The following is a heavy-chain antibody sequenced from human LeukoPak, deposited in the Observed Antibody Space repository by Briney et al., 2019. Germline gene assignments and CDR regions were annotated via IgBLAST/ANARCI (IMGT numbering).Heavy chain of an antibody. V-gene: IGHV4-30-2*01. CDR3: ARWGAAVLTGHYHFDY. D-gene: IGHD3-9*01. CDR2: IYHSGST. CDR1: GGSISSGGYC. J-gene: IGHJ4*02. Sequence: SETLSLTCAVSGGSISSGGYCWSWIRQPPGKGLEWIGYIYHSGSTYYNPSLKSRVTISVDRSKNQFSLKLSSVTAADTAVYYCARWGAAVLTGHYHFDYWGQGTLVTVSS.